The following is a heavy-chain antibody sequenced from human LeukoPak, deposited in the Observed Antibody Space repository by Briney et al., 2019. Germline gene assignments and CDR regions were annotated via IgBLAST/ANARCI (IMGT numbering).Heavy chain of an antibody. CDR2: VRYDGNNK. D-gene: IGHD6-13*01. V-gene: IGHV3-30*02. CDR3: AKDTAAAKYYFDY. CDR1: GFSFSSFG. J-gene: IGHJ4*02. Sequence: GGSLRLSCAASGFSFSSFGMHWVRQAPGKGLEWVAFVRYDGNNKYYADSVKGRFTISRDNPKSTLYLQMDSLRAEDTAVYYCAKDTAAAKYYFDYGGQGTLVTVSS.